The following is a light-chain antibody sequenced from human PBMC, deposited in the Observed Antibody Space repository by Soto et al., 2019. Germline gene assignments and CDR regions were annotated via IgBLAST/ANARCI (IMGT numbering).Light chain of an antibody. CDR2: DAS. V-gene: IGKV3-11*01. Sequence: EIVLTQSPATLSLSPGERATLSCRASQSVSSYLAWYQQKPGQAPRLLIYDASNRATGIPVRFSGSGSGTDFTLTLSSLEPEDVAVYYCQQRSNWPPITFGQGTRLEIK. J-gene: IGKJ5*01. CDR1: QSVSSY. CDR3: QQRSNWPPIT.